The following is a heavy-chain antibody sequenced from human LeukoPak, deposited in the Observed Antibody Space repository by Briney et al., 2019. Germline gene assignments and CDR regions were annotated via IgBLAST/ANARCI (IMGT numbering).Heavy chain of an antibody. Sequence: PSETLSLTCRVYGGSLSGYYWTWLRQPPGKGLEWIGEINHSGSINYNPSLKSRVIMSVDTSKNQFSLNVRSVTAADTAVYYCGKFRYGYMGLDSWGQGTLVTVSS. J-gene: IGHJ4*02. D-gene: IGHD5-24*01. CDR1: GGSLSGYY. CDR3: GKFRYGYMGLDS. V-gene: IGHV4-34*01. CDR2: INHSGSI.